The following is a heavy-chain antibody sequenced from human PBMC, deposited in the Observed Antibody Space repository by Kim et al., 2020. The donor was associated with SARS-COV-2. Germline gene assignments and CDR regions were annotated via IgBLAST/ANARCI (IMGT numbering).Heavy chain of an antibody. Sequence: DSYTNYSPSFQGHVTSSADKSISTAYLQWSSLKASDTAMYYCARRNYFDYWGQGTLVTVSS. J-gene: IGHJ4*02. CDR2: DSYT. CDR3: ARRNYFDY. V-gene: IGHV5-10-1*01.